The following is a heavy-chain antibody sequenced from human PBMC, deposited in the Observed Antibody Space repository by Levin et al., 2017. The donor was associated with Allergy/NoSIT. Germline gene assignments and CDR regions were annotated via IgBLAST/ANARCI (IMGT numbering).Heavy chain of an antibody. D-gene: IGHD3-10*01. CDR3: ARHPYYSGSGIPGGLDY. Sequence: KTSETLSLTCSVSGASISSRSDYWAWIRQPPGKGLEWIGMIYDSDSTYYNPSLKSRVTISVDTSKNQFSLKLSSVTASDTAVYYCARHPYYSGSGIPGGLDYWGQGILVTVSS. J-gene: IGHJ4*02. CDR1: GASISSRSDY. CDR2: IYDSDST. V-gene: IGHV4-39*01.